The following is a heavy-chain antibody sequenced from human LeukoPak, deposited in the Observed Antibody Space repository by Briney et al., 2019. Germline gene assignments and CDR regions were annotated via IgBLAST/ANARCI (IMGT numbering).Heavy chain of an antibody. V-gene: IGHV3-53*01. CDR1: GFTVSKNY. CDR3: AGLPVVTAVTGAFHI. CDR2: IYGSGST. J-gene: IGHJ3*02. D-gene: IGHD2-21*02. Sequence: PGGSLRLSCAASGFTVSKNYMTWVRQAPGKGLEWVSVIYGSGSTYYADSVKGRFTISRDNSKNTLFLQMNSLRAEDTAIYYCAGLPVVTAVTGAFHIWGQGTMVTVSS.